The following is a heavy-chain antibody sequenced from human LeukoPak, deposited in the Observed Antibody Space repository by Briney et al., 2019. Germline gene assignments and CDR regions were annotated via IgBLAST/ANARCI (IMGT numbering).Heavy chain of an antibody. CDR3: AKDRGYCSGGSCLYFDY. CDR2: ISGSGGST. CDR1: GFTFSGYA. Sequence: GGSLGLSCAASGFTFSGYAMSWVRQAPGKGLEWVSAISGSGGSTYYADSVKGRFTISRDNSKNTLYLQMNSLRAEDTAVYYCAKDRGYCSGGSCLYFDYWGQGTLVTVSS. D-gene: IGHD2-15*01. J-gene: IGHJ4*02. V-gene: IGHV3-23*01.